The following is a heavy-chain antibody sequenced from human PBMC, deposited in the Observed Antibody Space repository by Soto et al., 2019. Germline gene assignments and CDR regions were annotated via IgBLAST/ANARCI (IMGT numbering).Heavy chain of an antibody. D-gene: IGHD1-26*01. V-gene: IGHV3-7*03. J-gene: IGHJ4*02. CDR1: GFTFSFYW. CDR3: ARKDTGSYYSFDS. CDR2: IKDDGSEK. Sequence: GESLKISCAASGFTFSFYWMSWVRQAEKGLEWVANIKDDGSEKYYVDSVKGRFTISRDNAKNSLYLQMNSLRAEDTAAYYCARKDTGSYYSFDSWGQVTLVTVSS.